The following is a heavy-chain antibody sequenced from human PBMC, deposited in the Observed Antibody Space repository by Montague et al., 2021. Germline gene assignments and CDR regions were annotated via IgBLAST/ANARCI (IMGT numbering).Heavy chain of an antibody. V-gene: IGHV3-53*01. D-gene: IGHD5-24*01. CDR2: IFNDGRT. J-gene: IGHJ4*02. CDR1: GFTVSSSH. Sequence: SLRLSCAASGFTVSSSHMNWVRQAPGKGLEWVSGIFNDGRTYHADSVKGRFTISRDNSKNTLFLQVNSLRAEDTAVYFCARGIAGDGYSHFDCWGQGTLVTVSS. CDR3: ARGIAGDGYSHFDC.